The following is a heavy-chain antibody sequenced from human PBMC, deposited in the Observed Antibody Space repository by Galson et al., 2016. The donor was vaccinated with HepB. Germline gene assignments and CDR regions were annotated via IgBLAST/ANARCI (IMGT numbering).Heavy chain of an antibody. V-gene: IGHV3-23*01. Sequence: SLRLSCAASGFTFSSYAMTWVRQAPGKGLEWVSSISGCGDSTIYADSVRGRFTIPRDNSKNTLYLQMNSLRGEDKAVYYCARGKGLRSGQWLALPPNYYYNGMDVWGQGTTVTVSS. J-gene: IGHJ6*02. CDR1: GFTFSSYA. D-gene: IGHD6-19*01. CDR3: ARGKGLRSGQWLALPPNYYYNGMDV. CDR2: ISGCGDST.